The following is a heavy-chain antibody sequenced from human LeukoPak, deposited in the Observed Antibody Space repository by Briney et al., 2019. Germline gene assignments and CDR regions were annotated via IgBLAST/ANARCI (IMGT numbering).Heavy chain of an antibody. D-gene: IGHD3-3*01. CDR3: ARGGTIFGVVRYYMDV. J-gene: IGHJ6*03. V-gene: IGHV1-46*01. CDR1: GYTFTSYY. CDR2: INPSGGST. Sequence: ASVKVSCKASGYTFTSYYMHWVRQAPGQGLEWMGIINPSGGSTSYAQKFQGRVTMTRDMSTSTVYMELSSLRSEDTAVYYCARGGTIFGVVRYYMDVWGKGTTVTVSS.